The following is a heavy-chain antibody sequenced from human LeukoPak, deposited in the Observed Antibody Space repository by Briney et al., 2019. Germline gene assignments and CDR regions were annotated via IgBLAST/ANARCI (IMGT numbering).Heavy chain of an antibody. CDR3: AFNDYGERGANFDY. CDR1: GFTFSRFW. CDR2: IKQDGSEK. Sequence: GESLKISCAASGFTFSRFWMAWVRQATGKGLEWVANIKQDGSEKYYVDSVKGRFTISRDNAKNSLYLQMNSLRVEDTAVYYCAFNDYGERGANFDYWGQGTLVTVSS. J-gene: IGHJ4*02. D-gene: IGHD4-17*01. V-gene: IGHV3-7*01.